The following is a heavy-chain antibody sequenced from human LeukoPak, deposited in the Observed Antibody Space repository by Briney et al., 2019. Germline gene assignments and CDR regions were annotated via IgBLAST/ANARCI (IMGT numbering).Heavy chain of an antibody. CDR1: GFTFSSYS. CDR3: ARDDSGGLTDF. J-gene: IGHJ4*02. V-gene: IGHV3-48*01. D-gene: IGHD6-19*01. Sequence: GGSLRLSCAASGFTFSSYSMNWVRQAPGKGLEWVSYISSSSSTIYYADSVKGRFTISRDNAKNSLYLQMNSLRAEDTAVYYCARDDSGGLTDFWGRGTLVTVSS. CDR2: ISSSSSTI.